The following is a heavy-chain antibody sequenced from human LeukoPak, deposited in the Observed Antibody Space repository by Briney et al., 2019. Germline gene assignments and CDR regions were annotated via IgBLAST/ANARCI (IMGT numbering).Heavy chain of an antibody. CDR2: IYYSGST. V-gene: IGHV4-39*07. CDR1: GGSISSSSYY. CDR3: ARVSRFPGGDGYNNDY. D-gene: IGHD5-24*01. Sequence: PSETLSLTCTVSGGSISSSSYYWGWIRQPPGKGLEWIGSIYYSGSTYYNPSLKSRVTISVDTSKNQFSLKLSSVTAADTAVYYCARVSRFPGGDGYNNDYWGQGTLVTVSS. J-gene: IGHJ4*02.